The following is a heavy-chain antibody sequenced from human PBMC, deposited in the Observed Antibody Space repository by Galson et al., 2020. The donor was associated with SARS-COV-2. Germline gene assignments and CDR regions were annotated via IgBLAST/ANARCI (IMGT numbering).Heavy chain of an antibody. J-gene: IGHJ2*01. Sequence: ASVKVSCKTFGYRFTANYIHWVRQAPGQGLAWLGWNNPDRGDGRFAQKFQGRVTVTRDRYSSTAYMELSRLTPDDTAVYYCAREPGRPGTYWYFDVWGRGTLVTVSS. D-gene: IGHD3-10*01. CDR2: NNPDRGDG. V-gene: IGHV1-2*02. CDR1: GYRFTANY. CDR3: AREPGRPGTYWYFDV.